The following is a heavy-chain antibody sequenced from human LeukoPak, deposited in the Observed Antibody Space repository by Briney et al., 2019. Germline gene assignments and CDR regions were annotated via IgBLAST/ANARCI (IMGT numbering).Heavy chain of an antibody. D-gene: IGHD2-15*01. CDR3: ARVGYCSGGSCYSIFDY. CDR1: GGSFSDYY. CDR2: INHSGHT. Sequence: SETLSLTCAVYGGSFSDYYWSWIRQPPGKGLEWIGEINHSGHTNYNPSLKSRVTISVDTSKNQFSLKLSSVTAADTAVYYCARVGYCSGGSCYSIFDYWGQGTLVTVSS. J-gene: IGHJ4*02. V-gene: IGHV4-34*01.